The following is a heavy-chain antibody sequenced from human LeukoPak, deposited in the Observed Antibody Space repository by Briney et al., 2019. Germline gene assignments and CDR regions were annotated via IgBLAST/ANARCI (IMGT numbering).Heavy chain of an antibody. CDR1: GFTFSSYG. D-gene: IGHD6-13*01. J-gene: IGHJ4*02. V-gene: IGHV3-30*18. CDR3: AKNPGQQLDDY. CDR2: ISYDGSNK. Sequence: GGSLRLSCAASGFTFSSYGMHWVRQAPGKGLEWVAVISYDGSNKYYADSVKGRFTISRDNSKNTLYLQMNSLRAEDTAVYYCAKNPGQQLDDYWGQGTLVTVSS.